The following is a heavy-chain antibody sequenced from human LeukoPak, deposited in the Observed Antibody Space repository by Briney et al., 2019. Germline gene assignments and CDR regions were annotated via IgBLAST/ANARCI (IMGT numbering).Heavy chain of an antibody. Sequence: SETLSLTCTVSGGSLTSYYWSWIRQPPGKGLEWIGYIYYSGSTNYNPSLKSRVTIPVDTSKNQFSLKLNSVTAADTAVYYCARTARFLGEFDSWGQGTLVTVSS. D-gene: IGHD3-10*01. CDR2: IYYSGST. V-gene: IGHV4-59*01. CDR1: GGSLTSYY. J-gene: IGHJ4*02. CDR3: ARTARFLGEFDS.